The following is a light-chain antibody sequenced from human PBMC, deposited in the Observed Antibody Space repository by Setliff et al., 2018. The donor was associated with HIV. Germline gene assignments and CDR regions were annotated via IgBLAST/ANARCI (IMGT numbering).Light chain of an antibody. V-gene: IGLV2-23*01. CDR2: KDN. CDR1: NNNLGSYNL. CDR3: CSFAGSNIPYV. J-gene: IGLJ1*01. Sequence: QSALAQPASVSGSPGHSITISCTGSNNNLGSYNLVSWYQQLPGKAPKLLIYKDNKRPSGISNRFSGSKSGYTASLTIPGLQADDEADYYCCSFAGSNIPYVFGTGTKVTVL.